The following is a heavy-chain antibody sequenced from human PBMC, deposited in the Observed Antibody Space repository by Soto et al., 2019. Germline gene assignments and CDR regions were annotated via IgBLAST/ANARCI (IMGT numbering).Heavy chain of an antibody. D-gene: IGHD6-19*01. V-gene: IGHV4-59*08. CDR2: IYYSGST. CDR1: GGSISSYY. Sequence: SETLSLTCTVSGGSISSYYWSWIRQPPGKGLEWIGYIYYSGSTNYNPSLKSRVTISVDTSKNQFSLKLSSVTAADTAVYYCARILAVAGYNWFDPWGQGTLVTVSS. J-gene: IGHJ5*02. CDR3: ARILAVAGYNWFDP.